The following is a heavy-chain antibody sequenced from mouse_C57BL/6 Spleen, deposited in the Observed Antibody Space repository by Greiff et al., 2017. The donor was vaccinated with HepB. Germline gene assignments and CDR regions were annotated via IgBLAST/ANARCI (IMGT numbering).Heavy chain of an antibody. CDR2: ISSGGSYT. D-gene: IGHD2-3*01. CDR3: AIHDGNSAMDY. Sequence: EVHLVESGGDLVKPGGSLKLSCAASGFTFSSYGMSWVRQTPDKRLEWVATISSGGSYTYYPDSVKGRFTISRDNAKNTLYLQMSSLKSEDTAMYYCAIHDGNSAMDYWGQGTSVTVSS. CDR1: GFTFSSYG. J-gene: IGHJ4*01. V-gene: IGHV5-6*01.